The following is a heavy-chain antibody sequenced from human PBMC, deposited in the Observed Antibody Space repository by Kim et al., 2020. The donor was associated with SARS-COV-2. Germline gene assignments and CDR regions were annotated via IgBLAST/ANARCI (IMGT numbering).Heavy chain of an antibody. J-gene: IGHJ4*02. D-gene: IGHD2-2*01. CDR3: AKDWGYCSSTSCYYDY. CDR1: GFTFSSYA. CDR2: ISGSGAST. V-gene: IGHV3-23*01. Sequence: GGSLRLSCAASGFTFSSYAMTWVRQAPGKGLEWVSGISGSGASTYYADSVKGRFTISRDSSKNTLYLQMNSLRAEDTAVYYCAKDWGYCSSTSCYYDYWGQGTLVTVSS.